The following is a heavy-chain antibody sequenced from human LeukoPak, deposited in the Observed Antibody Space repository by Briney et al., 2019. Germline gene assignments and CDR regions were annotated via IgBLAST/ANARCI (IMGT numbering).Heavy chain of an antibody. CDR3: ARSTYCSSTSCYFVGFDY. Sequence: VSVKVSCKASGYTFTSYAMHWVRQAPGQRLEWMGWINAGNGNTKYSQEFQGRVTITRDTSASTAYMELSSLRSEDMAVYYCARSTYCSSTSCYFVGFDYWGQGTLVTVSS. J-gene: IGHJ4*02. D-gene: IGHD2-2*01. CDR1: GYTFTSYA. V-gene: IGHV1-3*03. CDR2: INAGNGNT.